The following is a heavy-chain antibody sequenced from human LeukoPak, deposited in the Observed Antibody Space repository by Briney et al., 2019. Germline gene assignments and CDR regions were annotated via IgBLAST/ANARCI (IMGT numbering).Heavy chain of an antibody. CDR3: ARLKGYNYGYPDY. CDR2: INHSGST. J-gene: IGHJ4*02. D-gene: IGHD5-24*01. V-gene: IGHV4-34*01. Sequence: SETLSLTLPVYGGSFRGYYWNWNRQPPGKGLEWIGEINHSGSTSYSPSLKSRVTISVDTSKSQFSLKLSSVTAADTAVYYCARLKGYNYGYPDYWGQGTLVTVSS. CDR1: GGSFRGYY.